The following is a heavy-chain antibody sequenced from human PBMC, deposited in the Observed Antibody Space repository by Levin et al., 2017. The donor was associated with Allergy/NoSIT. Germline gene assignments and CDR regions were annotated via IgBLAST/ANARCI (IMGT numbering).Heavy chain of an antibody. CDR1: GFTFSSYA. J-gene: IGHJ4*02. CDR2: ISYDGSNK. Sequence: SCAASGFTFSSYAMHWVRQAPGKGLEWVAVISYDGSNKYYADSVKGRFTISRDNSKNTLYLQMNSLRAEDTAVYYCARDDSGYCSGGSCYVGFFDYWGQGTLVTVSS. CDR3: ARDDSGYCSGGSCYVGFFDY. V-gene: IGHV3-30-3*01. D-gene: IGHD2-15*01.